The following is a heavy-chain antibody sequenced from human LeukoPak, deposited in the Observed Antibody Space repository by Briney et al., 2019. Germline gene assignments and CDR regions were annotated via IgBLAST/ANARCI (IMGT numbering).Heavy chain of an antibody. CDR1: GGSISSYY. CDR2: IYTSGST. J-gene: IGHJ4*02. CDR3: ARDNYDFWSGTYTGRDY. V-gene: IGHV4-4*07. D-gene: IGHD3-3*01. Sequence: SETLSLTCTVSGGSISSYYWSWIRQPAGKGLEWIGRIYTSGSTNYNPSLKSRVTMSVDTSKNQFSLKLSSVTAADTAVYYCARDNYDFWSGTYTGRDYWGQGTPVTVSS.